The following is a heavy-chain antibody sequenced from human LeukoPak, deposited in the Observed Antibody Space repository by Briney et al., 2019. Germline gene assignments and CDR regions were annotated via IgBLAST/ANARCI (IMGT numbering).Heavy chain of an antibody. J-gene: IGHJ5*02. CDR3: ARGPRYYGSGSGTWFDP. V-gene: IGHV4-34*01. CDR2: INHSGGT. CDR1: GGSFSGYY. D-gene: IGHD3-10*01. Sequence: SETLSLTCAVYGGSFSGYYWSWIRQPPGKGLEWIGEINHSGGTNYDPSLKSRVTISVDTSKNQISLKLSSVTAADTAVYYCARGPRYYGSGSGTWFDPWGQGTLVTVSS.